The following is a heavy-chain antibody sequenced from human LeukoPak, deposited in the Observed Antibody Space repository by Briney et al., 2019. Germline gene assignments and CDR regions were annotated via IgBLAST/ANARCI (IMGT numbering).Heavy chain of an antibody. J-gene: IGHJ6*03. D-gene: IGHD6-13*01. V-gene: IGHV4-39*07. Sequence: SETLSLTCTVSGGSISSSSYYWGWIRQPPGKGLEGIGSIYYSGSTYYNPSLKSRVTISVDTSKNQFSLKLSSVTAADTAVYYCARGTTAAGILYYYMDVWGKGTTVTVSS. CDR2: IYYSGST. CDR3: ARGTTAAGILYYYMDV. CDR1: GGSISSSSYY.